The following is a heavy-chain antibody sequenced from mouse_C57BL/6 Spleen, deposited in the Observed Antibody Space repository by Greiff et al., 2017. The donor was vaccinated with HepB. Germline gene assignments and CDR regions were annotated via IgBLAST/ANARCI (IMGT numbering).Heavy chain of an antibody. CDR2: INPNNGGT. V-gene: IGHV1-18*01. D-gene: IGHD1-1*01. CDR1: GYTFTDYN. J-gene: IGHJ2*01. CDR3: ARSRITTVVAPFDY. Sequence: EVQLQQSGPELVKPGASVKIPCKASGYTFTDYNMDWVKQSHGKSLEWIGDINPNNGGTIYNQKFKGKATLTVDKSSSTAYMELRSLTSEDTAVYYCARSRITTVVAPFDYWGQSTTLTVSS.